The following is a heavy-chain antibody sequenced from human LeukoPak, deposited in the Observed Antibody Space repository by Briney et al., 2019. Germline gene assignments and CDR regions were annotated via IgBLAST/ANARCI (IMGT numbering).Heavy chain of an antibody. CDR1: GHTLTNNH. J-gene: IGHJ5*02. CDR2: INPTGDST. D-gene: IGHD2-8*02. V-gene: IGHV1-46*01. CDR3: ARVLWHSTGWYDL. Sequence: ASVKVSCKASGHTLTNNHVHWVRQAPGQGLEWVGMINPTGDSTTSAEKFRGRVTMTRDTSTSTVSMDLSSLRPGDTAVYYCARVLWHSTGWYDLWGQGTLVTVSS.